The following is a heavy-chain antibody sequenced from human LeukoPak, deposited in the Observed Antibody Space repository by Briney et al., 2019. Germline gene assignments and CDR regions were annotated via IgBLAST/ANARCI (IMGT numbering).Heavy chain of an antibody. D-gene: IGHD5-24*01. V-gene: IGHV3-49*05. CDR3: TRDQMATIGYYYYYYMDV. Sequence: KPGGSLRLSCTASGFTFGDYAMSWFRQAPGKGLEWVGFIRSKAYGGTTEYAASVKGRFTISRDDSISIAYLQMNSLKTEDTAVYYCTRDQMATIGYYYYYYMDVWGKGTTVTVSS. J-gene: IGHJ6*03. CDR1: GFTFGDYA. CDR2: IRSKAYGGTT.